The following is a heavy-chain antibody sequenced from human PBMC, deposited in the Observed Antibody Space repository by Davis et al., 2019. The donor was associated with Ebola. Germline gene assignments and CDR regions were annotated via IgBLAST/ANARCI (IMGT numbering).Heavy chain of an antibody. D-gene: IGHD6-13*01. V-gene: IGHV5-51*01. CDR3: ARQQSLYGSIDN. Sequence: GESLKISCKGSGYSFTSYWIGWVRQMPGKGLECMGIIYPGDSETRYSPSFQGQVTISADKSITTAYLQWSSLKASDTAMYYCARQQSLYGSIDNWGQGTLVTVSS. CDR1: GYSFTSYW. J-gene: IGHJ4*02. CDR2: IYPGDSET.